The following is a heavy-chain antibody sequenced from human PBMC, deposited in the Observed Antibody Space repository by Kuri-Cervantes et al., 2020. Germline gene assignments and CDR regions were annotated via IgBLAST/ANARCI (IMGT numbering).Heavy chain of an antibody. CDR3: AHSNKQIVVVPAAMGGAGAFDI. D-gene: IGHD2-2*01. J-gene: IGHJ3*02. CDR2: IYWDDDK. V-gene: IGHV2-5*02. Sequence: SGPTLVKPTQTLTLTCTFSGFSLSTSGVGVGWIRQPPGKALEWLALIYWDDDKRYSPSLKSRLTITKDTSKNQVVLTMTNMDPVDTATYYCAHSNKQIVVVPAAMGGAGAFDIWGQGTMVTVSS. CDR1: GFSLSTSGVG.